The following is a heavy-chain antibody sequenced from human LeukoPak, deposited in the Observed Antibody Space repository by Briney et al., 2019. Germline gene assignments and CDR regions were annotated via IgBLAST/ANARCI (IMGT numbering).Heavy chain of an antibody. V-gene: IGHV3-48*01. CDR2: ISSSSSTI. Sequence: SGGSLRLSCAASGFTFSSYSKNWVRQAPGKGLEWVSYISSSSSTIYYADSVKGRFTISRDNAKNSLYLQMNSLRAEVTAVYYCASHCSSTSCYGSLNYWGQGTLVTVSS. CDR3: ASHCSSTSCYGSLNY. D-gene: IGHD2-2*01. CDR1: GFTFSSYS. J-gene: IGHJ4*02.